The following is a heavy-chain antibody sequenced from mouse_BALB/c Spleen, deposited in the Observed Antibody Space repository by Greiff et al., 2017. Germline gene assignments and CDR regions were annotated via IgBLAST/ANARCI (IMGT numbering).Heavy chain of an antibody. CDR3: ARDKGLLGAMDY. D-gene: IGHD2-3*01. J-gene: IGHJ4*01. Sequence: EVKLMESGGGLVQPGGSLRLSCATSGFTFTDYYMSWVRQPPGKALEWLGFIRNKANGYTTEYSASVKGRFTISRDNSQSILYLQMNTLRAEDSATYYCARDKGLLGAMDYWGQGTSVTVSS. CDR2: IRNKANGYTT. CDR1: GFTFTDYY. V-gene: IGHV7-3*02.